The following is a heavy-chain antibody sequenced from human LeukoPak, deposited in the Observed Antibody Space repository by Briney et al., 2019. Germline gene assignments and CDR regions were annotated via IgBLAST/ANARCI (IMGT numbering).Heavy chain of an antibody. D-gene: IGHD2-15*01. CDR3: ARVGGRRGDY. CDR2: INHSGST. Sequence: SETLSLTCAVYGGSFSGYYWSWVRQPPEKGLEWIGEINHSGSTNYNPSLKSRVTISVDTSKNQFSLKLSSVTAADTAVYYCARVGGRRGDYWGQGTLVTVSS. J-gene: IGHJ4*02. V-gene: IGHV4-34*01. CDR1: GGSFSGYY.